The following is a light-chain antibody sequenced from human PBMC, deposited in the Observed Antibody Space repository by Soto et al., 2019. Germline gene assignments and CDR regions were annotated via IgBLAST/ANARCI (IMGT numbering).Light chain of an antibody. CDR1: QSVRNF. CDR3: QQRSNWPLT. V-gene: IGKV3-11*01. Sequence: EMLLTQSPVTLSLAPAARATLSCRASQSVRNFLAWHQQKPGQAPRLLIYDTYNRAAGIPARFSGSGSGTDFTLTISSLEPEDFAAYYCQQRSNWPLTFGGGTKVDIK. J-gene: IGKJ4*01. CDR2: DTY.